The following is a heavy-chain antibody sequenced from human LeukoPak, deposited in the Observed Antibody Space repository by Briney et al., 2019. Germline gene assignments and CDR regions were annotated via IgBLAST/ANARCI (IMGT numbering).Heavy chain of an antibody. V-gene: IGHV1-46*01. D-gene: IGHD5-18*01. Sequence: ASVRVSCKAAGYTFTSCYIHWVRQAPGQGREWMGLINPSGGSTNYAQKFQGRVTMTRDTSTSTAYMELRSLRSDDTAVYYCARGRQIWELWFDPWGQGTLVTVSS. CDR2: INPSGGST. CDR1: GYTFTSCY. J-gene: IGHJ5*02. CDR3: ARGRQIWELWFDP.